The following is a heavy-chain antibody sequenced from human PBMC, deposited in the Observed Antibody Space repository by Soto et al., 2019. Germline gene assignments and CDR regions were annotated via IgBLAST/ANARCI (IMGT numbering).Heavy chain of an antibody. CDR1: GFSFSNSG. CDR3: ARGRVQAGNGGDRFDP. CDR2: IWFDGRTK. J-gene: IGHJ5*02. V-gene: IGHV3-33*01. Sequence: SLRLSCAASGFSFSNSGMHWVRQAPGKGLEWVAVIWFDGRTKFYAYSVNGRFSISRDNSNNTLYLQMDNLRIDDTAVYYCARGRVQAGNGGDRFDPWGQGTLVTVSS. D-gene: IGHD3-16*01.